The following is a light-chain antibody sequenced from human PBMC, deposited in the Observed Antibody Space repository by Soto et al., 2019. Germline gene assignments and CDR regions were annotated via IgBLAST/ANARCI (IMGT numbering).Light chain of an antibody. Sequence: EIVLTQSPGTLSLSPGERATLSCRASQSVSSSYLAWYQQKPGQAPRLLIYGASSRATGIPDRFSGSGSGTEFTLTISSLQPDDFATYYCQQYSTYPLTFGGGTK. CDR1: QSVSSSY. CDR2: GAS. V-gene: IGKV3-20*01. CDR3: QQYSTYPLT. J-gene: IGKJ4*01.